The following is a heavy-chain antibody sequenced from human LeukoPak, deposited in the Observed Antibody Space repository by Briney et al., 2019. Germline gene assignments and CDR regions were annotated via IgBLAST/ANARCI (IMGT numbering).Heavy chain of an antibody. V-gene: IGHV3-30*02. J-gene: IGHJ4*02. Sequence: PGGSLRLSCAASGFTFSSYGMHWVRQAPGKGLEWVAFIRYDGSNKYYADSVKGRFTISRDNSKNTLYLQMNSLRAEDTAVYYCARDLYDYVWGSYRYGDYWGQGTLVTVSS. D-gene: IGHD3-16*02. CDR3: ARDLYDYVWGSYRYGDY. CDR1: GFTFSSYG. CDR2: IRYDGSNK.